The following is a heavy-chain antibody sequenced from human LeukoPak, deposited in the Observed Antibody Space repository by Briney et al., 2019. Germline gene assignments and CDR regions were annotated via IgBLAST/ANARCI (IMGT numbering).Heavy chain of an antibody. CDR2: INSDGSST. CDR3: VRVEVAATATKPDY. CDR1: GFTFSTYW. D-gene: IGHD6-13*01. J-gene: IGHJ4*02. Sequence: PGGSLRLSCAASGFTFSTYWMHWVRQAPGKGLVWVSRINSDGSSTTYADSVKGRFTTSRDNAKNTLYLQMSSPRVEDTAVYYCVRVEVAATATKPDYWGQGTLVTVSS. V-gene: IGHV3-74*01.